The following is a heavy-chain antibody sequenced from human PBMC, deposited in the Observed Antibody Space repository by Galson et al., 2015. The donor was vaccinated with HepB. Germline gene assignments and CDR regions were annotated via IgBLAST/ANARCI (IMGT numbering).Heavy chain of an antibody. J-gene: IGHJ4*02. V-gene: IGHV3-30*18. CDR3: AKDPWKQQLVPDY. CDR1: GFTFSSYG. Sequence: SLRLSCAASGFTFSSYGMHWVRQAPGKGLEWVAVISYDGSNKYYADSVKGRFTISRDNSKNTLYLQMNSLRAEDTAVYYCAKDPWKQQLVPDYWGQGTLVTVSS. CDR2: ISYDGSNK. D-gene: IGHD6-13*01.